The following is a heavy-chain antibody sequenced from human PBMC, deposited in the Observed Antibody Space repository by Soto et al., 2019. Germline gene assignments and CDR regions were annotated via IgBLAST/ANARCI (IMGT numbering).Heavy chain of an antibody. Sequence: ASVKVSCKASGYTFTGNYLHWVRQAPGQGLEWMALINPTSGGTDYAQKFQGRVTMTWDTSISTAYLELSRLTSDDTAIYYCARGYCSSIGCSHYFDYWGQGTLGTVS. CDR1: GYTFTGNY. V-gene: IGHV1-2*02. J-gene: IGHJ4*02. CDR3: ARGYCSSIGCSHYFDY. CDR2: INPTSGGT. D-gene: IGHD2-2*01.